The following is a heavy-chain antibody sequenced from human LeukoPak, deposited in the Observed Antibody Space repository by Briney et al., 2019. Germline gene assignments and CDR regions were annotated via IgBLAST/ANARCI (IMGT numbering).Heavy chain of an antibody. J-gene: IGHJ3*02. D-gene: IGHD1-26*01. V-gene: IGHV1-46*01. CDR2: INPSGGST. Sequence: ASVKVSCKASGYTFTSYYMHWVRQAPGQGLEWMGIINPSGGSTSYAQKFQGRVTMTRDTSISTAYMELSRLRSDDTAVYYCARMWELRRAFDIWGQGTMVTVSS. CDR3: ARMWELRRAFDI. CDR1: GYTFTSYY.